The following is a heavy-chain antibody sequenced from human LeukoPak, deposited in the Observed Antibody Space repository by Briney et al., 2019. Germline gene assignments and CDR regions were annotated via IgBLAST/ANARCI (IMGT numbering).Heavy chain of an antibody. CDR2: ISDSGGST. V-gene: IGHV3-64D*09. CDR1: GFTFSSYG. Sequence: HPGGSLRLSCAASGFTFSSYGMHWVRQAPGKGLEYVSAISDSGGSTYYADSVKGRFTISRDNSKNTLYLQMSSLRAEDTAVYFCVRGYSFGPYGMDVWGQGTTVTVSS. J-gene: IGHJ6*02. D-gene: IGHD2-15*01. CDR3: VRGYSFGPYGMDV.